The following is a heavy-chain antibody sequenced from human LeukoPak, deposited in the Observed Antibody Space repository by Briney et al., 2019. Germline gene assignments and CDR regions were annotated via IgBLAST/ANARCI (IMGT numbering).Heavy chain of an antibody. D-gene: IGHD2-2*01. CDR3: ARRYCSSTSCYESCDY. CDR1: GYTFTAYY. V-gene: IGHV1-2*02. Sequence: ASVKVSCKASGYTFTAYYMHWVRQAPGQGLEWMGWINPNSGGTNYAQKFQGRVTMTRDTSISTAYMELSRLRSDDTAVYYCARRYCSSTSCYESCDYWGQGTLVTVSS. J-gene: IGHJ4*02. CDR2: INPNSGGT.